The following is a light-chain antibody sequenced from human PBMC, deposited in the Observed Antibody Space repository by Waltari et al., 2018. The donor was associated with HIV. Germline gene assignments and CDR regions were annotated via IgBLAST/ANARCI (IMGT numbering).Light chain of an antibody. Sequence: QSALTQPASVSGSPGQSITISCAGTSSDVGGYNYVSWFQHHPGKAPKLILYDVTKRPPGVFNRFSGSKSGNTASLTISGLQAEDEADYYCTSYTNIRTWVFGGGTKLTVL. V-gene: IGLV2-14*03. J-gene: IGLJ3*02. CDR1: SSDVGGYNY. CDR2: DVT. CDR3: TSYTNIRTWV.